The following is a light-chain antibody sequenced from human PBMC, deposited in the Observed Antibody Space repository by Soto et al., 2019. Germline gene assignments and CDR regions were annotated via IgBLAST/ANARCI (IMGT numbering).Light chain of an antibody. V-gene: IGLV1-51*01. CDR1: SSNIGNNY. Sequence: QSVLTQPPSVSAAPGQKVTISCSGSSSNIGNNYVSWYQQVPGTAPKLLIYDNNKRPSGIPDRFSGSKSGTSATLGITGLQTGDEADYYCRTWDSSRSAYVFGTGTKVTVL. J-gene: IGLJ1*01. CDR2: DNN. CDR3: RTWDSSRSAYV.